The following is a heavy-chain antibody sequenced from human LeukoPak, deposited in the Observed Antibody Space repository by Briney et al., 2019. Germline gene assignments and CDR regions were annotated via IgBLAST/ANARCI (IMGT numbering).Heavy chain of an antibody. CDR1: GFTFSRYA. V-gene: IGHV3-64D*06. J-gene: IGHJ4*02. Sequence: GGALRLSCSASGFTFSRYAMHWVRQAPGKGLEYVSAISSNGGSTYYADSVKGRFTISRDNSKNTLYLQMSSLRAEDTAVYYCVKDGSGSYYTYYFDYWGQGTLVTVSS. CDR3: VKDGSGSYYTYYFDY. CDR2: ISSNGGST. D-gene: IGHD3-10*01.